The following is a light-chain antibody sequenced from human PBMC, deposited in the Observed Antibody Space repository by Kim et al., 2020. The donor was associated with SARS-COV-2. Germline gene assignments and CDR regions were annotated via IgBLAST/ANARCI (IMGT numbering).Light chain of an antibody. Sequence: ASVGCSVTISCRASQYIDRYLNWYQQKPVRPPKVLVSSATNLESGVPSRFSGSGSGTDFTLTLSSLQPEDFATYYCQQSYSTPPDTFGQGTKLEIK. CDR2: SAT. J-gene: IGKJ2*01. CDR3: QQSYSTPPDT. CDR1: QYIDRY. V-gene: IGKV1-39*01.